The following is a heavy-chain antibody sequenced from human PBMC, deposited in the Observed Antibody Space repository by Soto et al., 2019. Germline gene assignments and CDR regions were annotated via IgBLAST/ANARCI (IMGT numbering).Heavy chain of an antibody. J-gene: IGHJ4*02. CDR3: ARVTYDSFTAYSYYFDY. CDR2: VYYSGSV. D-gene: IGHD3-9*01. Sequence: LSETLSLTCTVSGDSIRPYYWTWIRQPPWKGLEWIGYVYYSGSVNYKSSLKSRVTMSVDTSKNQFSLRLNSVTAADTAVYYCARVTYDSFTAYSYYFDYWGQGTLVT. CDR1: GDSIRPYY. V-gene: IGHV4-59*01.